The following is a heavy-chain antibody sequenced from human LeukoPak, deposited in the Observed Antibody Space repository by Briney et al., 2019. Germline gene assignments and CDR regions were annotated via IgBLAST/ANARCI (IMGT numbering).Heavy chain of an antibody. CDR1: GGSISSHY. CDR3: ARAPWDSMSSGSYYDDYYYMDV. D-gene: IGHD1-26*01. CDR2: IYYSGST. V-gene: IGHV4-59*11. Sequence: PSETLSPTCTVSGGSISSHYWSWIRQPPGKGLEWIGYIYYSGSTNYNPSLKSRVTISVDTSKNQFSLKLSSVTAADTAVYYCARAPWDSMSSGSYYDDYYYMDVWGKGTTVTVSS. J-gene: IGHJ6*03.